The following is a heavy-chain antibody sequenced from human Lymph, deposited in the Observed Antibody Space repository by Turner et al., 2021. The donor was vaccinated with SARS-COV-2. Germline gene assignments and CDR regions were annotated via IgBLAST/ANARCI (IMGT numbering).Heavy chain of an antibody. CDR2: IWYDGSNK. Sequence: QVQLVASGGGVVQPGRSLRLSCAASGFTFSSYGMHWVRQAPGKGLEWVAFIWYDGSNKYYADSVKGRFTISRDNSKNTLYLQMSSLRVEDTAVYYCARGSAGGDVWGQGTTVTVSS. CDR1: GFTFSSYG. D-gene: IGHD6-13*01. J-gene: IGHJ6*02. V-gene: IGHV3-33*01. CDR3: ARGSAGGDV.